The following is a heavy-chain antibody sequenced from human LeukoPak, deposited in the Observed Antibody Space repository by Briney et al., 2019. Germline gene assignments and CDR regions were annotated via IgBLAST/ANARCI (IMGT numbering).Heavy chain of an antibody. CDR2: ISCSGSTI. D-gene: IGHD5-18*01. Sequence: SLRLSCAASGFTFSDYYMSWIRQAPGKGLEWVSYISCSGSTIYYADSVKGRFTISRDNAKNSLHLQMNSLRAEDTAVYYCARRGYSYGPSKYYFDYWGQGTLVTVSS. CDR3: ARRGYSYGPSKYYFDY. CDR1: GFTFSDYY. J-gene: IGHJ4*02. V-gene: IGHV3-11*04.